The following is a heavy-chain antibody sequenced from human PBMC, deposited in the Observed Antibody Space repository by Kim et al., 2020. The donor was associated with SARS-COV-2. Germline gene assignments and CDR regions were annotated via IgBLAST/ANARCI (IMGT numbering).Heavy chain of an antibody. D-gene: IGHD3-16*01. Sequence: GVSLRLSCAASGFTFSSYAMSWVRQAPGKGLEWVSVIYSGGSSTYYADSVKGRFTISRDNSKNTLYLQMNSLRAEDTAVYYCAKNPGVSRWGVSIDYWGQGTLVTVSS. CDR2: IYSGGSST. J-gene: IGHJ4*02. V-gene: IGHV3-23*03. CDR1: GFTFSSYA. CDR3: AKNPGVSRWGVSIDY.